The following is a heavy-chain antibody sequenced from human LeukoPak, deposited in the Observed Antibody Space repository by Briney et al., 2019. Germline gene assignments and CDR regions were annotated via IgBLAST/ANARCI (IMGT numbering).Heavy chain of an antibody. Sequence: ASVKVSCKASGYTFTDYYMHWVRQAPGQGLEWRGWINPNSGGTNYAQKFQGRVTMTRDTSISTAYMELSRLRSDDTAVYYCARVKPMIVVLILFDYWGQGPLVTVSS. CDR1: GYTFTDYY. CDR2: INPNSGGT. J-gene: IGHJ4*02. V-gene: IGHV1-2*02. CDR3: ARVKPMIVVLILFDY. D-gene: IGHD3-22*01.